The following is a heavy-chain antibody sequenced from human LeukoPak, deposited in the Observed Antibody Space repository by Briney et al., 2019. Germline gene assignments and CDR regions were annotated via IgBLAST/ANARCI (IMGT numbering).Heavy chain of an antibody. Sequence: GGSLRLSCAASGFTFSSYNMNWVRQAPGMGLERASSISSTGNTIYYADSVKGRFTISRDNAKNSLYLQMNSLRDEDTAVYYCARGSGSSWYVHYYFDYWGQGTLVTVSS. CDR3: ARGSGSSWYVHYYFDY. CDR1: GFTFSSYN. D-gene: IGHD6-13*01. CDR2: ISSTGNTI. V-gene: IGHV3-48*02. J-gene: IGHJ4*02.